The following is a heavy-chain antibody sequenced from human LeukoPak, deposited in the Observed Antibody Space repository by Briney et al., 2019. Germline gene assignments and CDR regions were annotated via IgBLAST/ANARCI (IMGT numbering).Heavy chain of an antibody. CDR1: GFTFSSYA. V-gene: IGHV3-23*01. CDR2: ISGSGGST. D-gene: IGHD2-2*01. Sequence: PGGSLRLSCAASGFTFSSYAMSWVRQAPGKGLEWVSAISGSGGSTYYADSVKGRFTISRDNSKSTLYLQMNSLRAEDTAVYYCARGLDCSSTSCPYKDYYYYYYMDVWGKGTTVTVSS. J-gene: IGHJ6*03. CDR3: ARGLDCSSTSCPYKDYYYYYYMDV.